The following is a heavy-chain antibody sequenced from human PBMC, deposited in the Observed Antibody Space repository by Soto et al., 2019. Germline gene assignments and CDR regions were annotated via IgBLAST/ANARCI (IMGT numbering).Heavy chain of an antibody. J-gene: IGHJ5*02. CDR2: FDPEDGET. D-gene: IGHD5-18*01. Sequence: QVQLVQSGAEVKKPGASVKVSCKVSGYTLTELSMHWVRQAPGKGLEWMGGFDPEDGETIYAQKFQGRVTMTEDTSTDTAYMELSSLRYEDTDVYYCATVSGRGYRYGKSNWFDPWGQGTLVTVSS. V-gene: IGHV1-24*01. CDR3: ATVSGRGYRYGKSNWFDP. CDR1: GYTLTELS.